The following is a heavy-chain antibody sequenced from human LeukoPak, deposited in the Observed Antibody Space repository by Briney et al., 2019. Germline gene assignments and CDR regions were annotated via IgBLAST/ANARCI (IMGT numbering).Heavy chain of an antibody. CDR2: ISSSGSTI. J-gene: IGHJ6*04. CDR1: GLTFSSYE. CDR3: AELGITMIGGV. D-gene: IGHD3-10*02. Sequence: GGSLRLSCAASGLTFSSYEMTWGRQAPGKGLEWDSYISSSGSTIYYADSVKGRFTISRDNAKNSLYLQMNSLRAEDTAVYYCAELGITMIGGVWCKGTTVTISS. V-gene: IGHV3-48*03.